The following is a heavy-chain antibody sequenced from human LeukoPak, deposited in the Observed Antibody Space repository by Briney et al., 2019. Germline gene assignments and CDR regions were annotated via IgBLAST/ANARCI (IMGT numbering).Heavy chain of an antibody. D-gene: IGHD3-9*01. J-gene: IGHJ5*02. CDR1: GGSFSGYY. CDR2: INHSGST. V-gene: IGHV4-34*01. Sequence: SETLSLTCAVYGGSFSGYYWSWIRQPPGKGLEWIGEINHSGSTNYNPSLKSRVTISVDTSRNQFSLKLSSVTAADTAVYYCARVDYDTLTGYTNWFDPWGQGTLVTVSS. CDR3: ARVDYDTLTGYTNWFDP.